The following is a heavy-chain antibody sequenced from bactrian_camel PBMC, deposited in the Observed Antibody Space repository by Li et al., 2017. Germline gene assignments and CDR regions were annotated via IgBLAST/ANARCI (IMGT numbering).Heavy chain of an antibody. D-gene: IGHD1*01. V-gene: IGHV3-3*01. CDR2: LWDDEGRR. CDR1: AHTVT. CDR3: ASRSLTCYRGQRYYNY. J-gene: IGHJ4*01. Sequence: HVQLVESGGGSVQAGGSLRLSCAASAHTVTMAWFRQAPGNEREMVATLWDDEGRRSARDYADSVKGRFTISQDKNRNTAYLQMNDLKPEDTAMYYCASRSLTCYRGQRYYNYWGQGTQVTV.